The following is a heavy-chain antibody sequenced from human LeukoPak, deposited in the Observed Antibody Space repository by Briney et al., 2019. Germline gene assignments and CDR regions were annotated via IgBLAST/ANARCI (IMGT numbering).Heavy chain of an antibody. CDR1: GFTFSSYA. CDR3: AKDWIAAAGPRDWFDP. D-gene: IGHD6-13*01. V-gene: IGHV3-23*01. CDR2: ISGSGGST. J-gene: IGHJ5*02. Sequence: GGSLRLSCAASGFTFSSYAMSWVRQAPGKGLEWVSAISGSGGSTYYADSVKGRFTISRDNSKNTLYLQMYSLRAEDTAVYYCAKDWIAAAGPRDWFDPWGQGTLVTVSS.